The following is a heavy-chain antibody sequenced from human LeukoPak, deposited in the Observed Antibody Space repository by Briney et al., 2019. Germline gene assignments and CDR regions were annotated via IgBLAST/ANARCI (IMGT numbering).Heavy chain of an antibody. J-gene: IGHJ4*02. CDR3: ARAGNYYYSSGYYSHFDY. D-gene: IGHD3-22*01. CDR2: VYHSGST. Sequence: SETLSLTCTVSGASISSDYWNWIRQPPGKGLEWIGHVYHSGSTNYNPSLKSRVTISVDTSKNQFSLKLSTVTAADTAVYYCARAGNYYYSSGYYSHFDYWGQGTLVTVSS. V-gene: IGHV4-59*01. CDR1: GASISSDY.